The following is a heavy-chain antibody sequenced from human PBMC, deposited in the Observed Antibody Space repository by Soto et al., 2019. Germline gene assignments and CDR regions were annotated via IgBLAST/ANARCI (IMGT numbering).Heavy chain of an antibody. CDR3: ARSRGMITFWGVITSPSYFYYYVRDV. D-gene: IGHD3-16*02. CDR2: ISSSSSYI. J-gene: IGHJ6*02. CDR1: GFTFSSYS. Sequence: GGSLRLSCAASGFTFSSYSMNWVRQAPGKGLEWVSSISSSSSYIYYADSVKGRFTISRDNAKNSLYLQMNSLRAEDTAVYYCARSRGMITFWGVITSPSYFYYYVRDVWGQGTTGTVSS. V-gene: IGHV3-21*01.